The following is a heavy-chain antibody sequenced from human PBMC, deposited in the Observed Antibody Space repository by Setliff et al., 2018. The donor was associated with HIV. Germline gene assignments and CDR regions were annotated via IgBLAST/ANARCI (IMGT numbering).Heavy chain of an antibody. CDR1: GASVSSGTYS. D-gene: IGHD6-13*01. Sequence: SETLSLTCSVSGASVSSGTYSWGWIRQPPGKGLEWIGSLYSSGRTFFKSSLRSRVTISVDTSRNQFSLRLDSSTAADTAIYFCAASYGSSWFGTFDYWGQGTLVTVSS. CDR2: LYSSGRT. J-gene: IGHJ4*02. V-gene: IGHV4-39*01. CDR3: AASYGSSWFGTFDY.